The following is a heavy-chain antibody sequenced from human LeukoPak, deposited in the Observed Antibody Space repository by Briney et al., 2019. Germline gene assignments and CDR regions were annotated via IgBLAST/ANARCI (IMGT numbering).Heavy chain of an antibody. CDR3: ARHYDSRGHRFDP. D-gene: IGHD3-22*01. J-gene: IGHJ5*02. CDR1: GGSISNISYY. V-gene: IGHV4-39*07. CDR2: IYYSGST. Sequence: PSETLSLTCTVSGGSISNISYYWGWIRQPPGKGLEWIGSIYYSGSTYYNPSLKSRVTISVDTSKNQFSLKLSSVTAADTAVYYCARHYDSRGHRFDPWGQGTLVTVSS.